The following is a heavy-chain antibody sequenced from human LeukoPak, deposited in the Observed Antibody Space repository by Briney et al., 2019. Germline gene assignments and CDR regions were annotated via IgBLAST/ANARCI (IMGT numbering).Heavy chain of an antibody. Sequence: GGSLRLSCAASEFTVSSNYMSWVRQAPGKGLEWVSVIYSGGNTYYADSVKGRLTISRDNSKITLSLQMNSLRADDTAVYYCARGGPPRDAFDIWGQGTMVTVSS. CDR2: IYSGGNT. D-gene: IGHD3-16*01. J-gene: IGHJ3*02. CDR3: ARGGPPRDAFDI. V-gene: IGHV3-53*01. CDR1: EFTVSSNY.